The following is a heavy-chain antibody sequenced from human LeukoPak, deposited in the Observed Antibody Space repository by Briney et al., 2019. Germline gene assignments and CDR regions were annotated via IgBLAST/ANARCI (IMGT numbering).Heavy chain of an antibody. D-gene: IGHD6-19*01. CDR1: GLTVSSNY. CDR2: MYSGGTT. J-gene: IGHJ3*02. V-gene: IGHV3-53*01. Sequence: PGGSLRLSCAASGLTVSSNYMSWVRQAPGKGLEWVSFMYSGGTTSYADSVKGRFTISRDNSKNTLYLQMHSLRAEDTAVYYCARVATGWRGAFDIWGQGTMVTVSS. CDR3: ARVATGWRGAFDI.